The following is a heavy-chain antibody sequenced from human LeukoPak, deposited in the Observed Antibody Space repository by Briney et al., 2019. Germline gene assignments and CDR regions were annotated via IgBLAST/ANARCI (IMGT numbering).Heavy chain of an antibody. Sequence: ASVKVSCKASGYTFTSYYMHWVRQAPGQGLEWMGIINPSGGSTNYAQKLQGRVTMTTDTSTSTAYMELRSLRSDDTAVYYGARVGLGYCSSTSCYFDYWGQGTLVTVSS. D-gene: IGHD2-2*01. V-gene: IGHV1-46*01. CDR1: GYTFTSYY. CDR2: INPSGGST. J-gene: IGHJ4*02. CDR3: ARVGLGYCSSTSCYFDY.